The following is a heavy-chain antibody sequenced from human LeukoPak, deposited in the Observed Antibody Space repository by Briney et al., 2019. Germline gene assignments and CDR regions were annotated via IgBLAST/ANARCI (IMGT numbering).Heavy chain of an antibody. CDR1: GGSFSGYY. V-gene: IGHV4-34*01. D-gene: IGHD3-10*01. CDR2: INHSGST. J-gene: IGHJ4*02. Sequence: SETLSLTCAVYGGSFSGYYWSWIRQPPGKGLEWIGEINHSGSTNYNPSLKSRVAISVDTSKNQFSLKLSSVTAADTAVYYCARGEFGELSAKSFDYWGQGTLVTVSS. CDR3: ARGEFGELSAKSFDY.